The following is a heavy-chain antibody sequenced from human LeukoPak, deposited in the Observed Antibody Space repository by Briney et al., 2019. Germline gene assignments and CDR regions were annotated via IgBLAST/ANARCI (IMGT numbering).Heavy chain of an antibody. CDR3: AREGTAGTNLNWFDP. CDR2: ISYSGST. CDR1: SGSISSYL. Sequence: SETLSLTCTVSSGSISSYLWSWIRQPPGKGLEWIGYISYSGSTNYNPSLKSRVTISVDTSRNQFSLKLSSVTAADTAVYYCAREGTAGTNLNWFDPWGQGTLVTVSS. D-gene: IGHD1-1*01. V-gene: IGHV4-59*01. J-gene: IGHJ5*02.